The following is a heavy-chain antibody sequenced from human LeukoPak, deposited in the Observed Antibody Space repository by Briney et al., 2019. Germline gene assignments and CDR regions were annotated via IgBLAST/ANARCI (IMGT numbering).Heavy chain of an antibody. J-gene: IGHJ4*02. D-gene: IGHD3-10*01. CDR3: ARGVRGAVDY. CDR2: IYYSGST. CDR1: GGSISSGGYY. Sequence: SETLFLTCTVSGGSISSGGYYWSWIRQHPGKGLEWIGYIYYSGSTYYNPSLKSRVTISVDTSKNQFSLKLSSVAAADTAVYYCARGVRGAVDYWGQGTLVTVSS. V-gene: IGHV4-31*03.